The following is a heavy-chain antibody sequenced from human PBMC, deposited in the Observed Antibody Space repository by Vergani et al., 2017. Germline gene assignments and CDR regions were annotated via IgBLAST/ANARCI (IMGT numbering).Heavy chain of an antibody. CDR2: IKSKTDGGTT. V-gene: IGHV3-15*01. D-gene: IGHD3-22*01. CDR3: TTVSYYDSSGYYYFVY. CDR1: GFTFSSYW. J-gene: IGHJ4*02. Sequence: EVQLVESGGGLVQPGGSLRLSCAASGFTFSSYWMSWVRQAPGKGLEWVGRIKSKTDGGTTDYAAPVKGRFTISRDDSKNTLYLQMNSLKTEDTAVYYCTTVSYYDSSGYYYFVYWGQGTLVTVSS.